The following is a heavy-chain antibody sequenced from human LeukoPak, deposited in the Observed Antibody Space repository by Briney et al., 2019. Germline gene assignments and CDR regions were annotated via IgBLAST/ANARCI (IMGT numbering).Heavy chain of an antibody. J-gene: IGHJ6*03. Sequence: SQTLSLTCAISGDSVSSNSAAWNWIRQSPSRGLEWLGRTYYRSKWYNDYAVSVKSRITINPDTSKNQFSLQLNSVTPEDTAVYYCARWTGSIAVAGVYYYYYMDVWGKGTTVTVSS. CDR2: TYYRSKWYN. CDR3: ARWTGSIAVAGVYYYYYMDV. CDR1: GDSVSSNSAA. D-gene: IGHD6-19*01. V-gene: IGHV6-1*01.